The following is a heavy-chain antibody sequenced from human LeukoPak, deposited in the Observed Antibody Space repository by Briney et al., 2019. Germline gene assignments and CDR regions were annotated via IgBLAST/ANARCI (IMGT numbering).Heavy chain of an antibody. CDR1: GFTFSSYS. V-gene: IGHV3-21*01. CDR2: ISSSSSYI. Sequence: GGSLRLSCAASGFTFSSYSMNWVRQAPGKGLEWVSSISSSSSYIYYADSVKGRFTISRDNAKNSLYLQMNSLRAEDTAVYYCATRGYSYGRAIDYWGQGALVTVSS. CDR3: ATRGYSYGRAIDY. D-gene: IGHD5-18*01. J-gene: IGHJ4*02.